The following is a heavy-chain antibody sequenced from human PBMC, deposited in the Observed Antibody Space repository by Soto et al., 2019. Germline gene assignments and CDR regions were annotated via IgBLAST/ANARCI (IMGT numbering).Heavy chain of an antibody. CDR2: ISAYNGNT. D-gene: IGHD3-22*01. CDR3: ARERGLPYYYDSSGSGMDV. J-gene: IGHJ6*02. CDR1: GYTFTSYG. Sequence: QVQLVQSGAEVKKPGASVKVSCKASGYTFTSYGISWVRQAPGQGLEWMGWISAYNGNTNYAQKLQGRVTMTPDTSTSTAYMELRSLRSDDTAVYYCARERGLPYYYDSSGSGMDVWGQGTTVTVSS. V-gene: IGHV1-18*01.